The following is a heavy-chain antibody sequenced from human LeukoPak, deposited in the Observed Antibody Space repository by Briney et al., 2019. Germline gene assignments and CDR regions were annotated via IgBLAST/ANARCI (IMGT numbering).Heavy chain of an antibody. D-gene: IGHD4-17*01. CDR1: GGSISSSSYY. CDR2: IYSSGGT. Sequence: SETLSLTCSVAGGSISSSSYYWGWIRQPPGKGLEWIGSIYSSGGTYYNPSLKSRVTISLDTSKNQFSLKLNSVTAADTAVYYCVRQGGPVTNYFDYWGQGTLVTVSS. V-gene: IGHV4-39*01. CDR3: VRQGGPVTNYFDY. J-gene: IGHJ4*02.